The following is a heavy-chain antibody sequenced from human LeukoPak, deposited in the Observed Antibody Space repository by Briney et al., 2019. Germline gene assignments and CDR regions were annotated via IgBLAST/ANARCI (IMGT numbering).Heavy chain of an antibody. D-gene: IGHD5-18*01. Sequence: GGSLRLSCAASGFIFSSYVMHWVRQAPGKGLEWVAVIWYDGSNKYYTDSVKSRFTISRDNSNNTLYLQMNSLRVEDRAVYYCARGHVRGYSYGFGYWGQGGLVTVSS. CDR2: IWYDGSNK. CDR3: ARGHVRGYSYGFGY. J-gene: IGHJ4*02. CDR1: GFIFSSYV. V-gene: IGHV3-33*08.